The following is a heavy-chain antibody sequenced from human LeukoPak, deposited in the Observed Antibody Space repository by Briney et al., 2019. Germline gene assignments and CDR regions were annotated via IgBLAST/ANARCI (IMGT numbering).Heavy chain of an antibody. V-gene: IGHV3-64*01. CDR2: ISSNGGST. Sequence: PGGSLRLSCAASGFTFSSYAMHWVRQAPGKGLEYVSAISSNGGSTYYANSVKGRFTISRDNSKNTLYLQMGSLRAEDMAVYYCARDGPIQLWFYFDYWGQGTLVTVSS. D-gene: IGHD5-18*01. CDR1: GFTFSSYA. CDR3: ARDGPIQLWFYFDY. J-gene: IGHJ4*02.